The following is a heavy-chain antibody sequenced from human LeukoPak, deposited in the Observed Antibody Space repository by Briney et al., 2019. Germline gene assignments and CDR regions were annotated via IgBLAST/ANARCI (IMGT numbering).Heavy chain of an antibody. V-gene: IGHV3-23*01. Sequence: GGSLRLPCAASGFTFSSYAMRWVRQAPGKGLECVSGINDDGDNTYYADSVKGRFTISRDNSKNTLYLQMNSLRAEDTAIYYCAKRPYGDYHFDYWGQGTLVTVSS. D-gene: IGHD4-17*01. CDR2: INDDGDNT. CDR3: AKRPYGDYHFDY. CDR1: GFTFSSYA. J-gene: IGHJ4*02.